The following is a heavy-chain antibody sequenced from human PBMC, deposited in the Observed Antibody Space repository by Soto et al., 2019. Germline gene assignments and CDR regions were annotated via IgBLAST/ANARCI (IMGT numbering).Heavy chain of an antibody. D-gene: IGHD3-3*01. J-gene: IGHJ4*02. CDR2: ISSSSSYI. Sequence: GGSLRLSCAASGFTFSSYSMNWVRQAPWKGLEWVSSISSSSSYIYYADSVKGRFTISRDNAKNSLYLQMNSLRAEDTAVYYCARSGITIFGVAQYYFDYWGQGTLVTVSS. V-gene: IGHV3-21*01. CDR1: GFTFSSYS. CDR3: ARSGITIFGVAQYYFDY.